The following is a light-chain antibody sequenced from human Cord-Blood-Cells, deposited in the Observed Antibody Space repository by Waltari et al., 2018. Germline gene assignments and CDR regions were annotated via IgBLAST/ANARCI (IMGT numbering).Light chain of an antibody. Sequence: DIVMTQSPDSLAWSLGEGTTIHCQSSQSVLYSSNNKNYLAWYQQKPGQPPKLLIYWASTRESGVPDRFSGSGSGTDFTLTISSLQAEDVAVYYCQQYYSTPYTFGQGTKLEIK. CDR3: QQYYSTPYT. V-gene: IGKV4-1*01. CDR1: QSVLYSSNNKNY. CDR2: WAS. J-gene: IGKJ2*01.